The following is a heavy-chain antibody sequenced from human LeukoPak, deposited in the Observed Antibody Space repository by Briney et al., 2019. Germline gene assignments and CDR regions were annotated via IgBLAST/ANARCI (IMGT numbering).Heavy chain of an antibody. V-gene: IGHV1-69*04. CDR1: GGTFSSYA. CDR3: ARDPEMAVAVWEDY. Sequence: SVKVSCKASGGTFSSYAISWVRQAPGQGLEWMGRIIPILGIVNYAQKFQGRVTITADKSTSTAYMELSSLRSEDTAVYYCARDPEMAVAVWEDYWGQGTLVTVSS. J-gene: IGHJ4*02. CDR2: IIPILGIV. D-gene: IGHD5-24*01.